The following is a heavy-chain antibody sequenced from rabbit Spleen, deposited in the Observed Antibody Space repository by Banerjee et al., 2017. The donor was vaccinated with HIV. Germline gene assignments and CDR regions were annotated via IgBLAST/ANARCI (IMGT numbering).Heavy chain of an antibody. CDR2: VATGSSTA. Sequence: QEHLKESGGGLVQPGGSLKLSCTASGFTLSSYYMNWVRQAPGKGLEWIGCVATGSSTAYYASWAKGRFTISKTSSTTVTLQMTSLTAADTATYFCARTLHYNPDLWGQGTLVTVS. CDR1: GFTLSSYYM. V-gene: IGHV1S45*01. D-gene: IGHD7-1*01. CDR3: ARTLHYNPDL. J-gene: IGHJ4*01.